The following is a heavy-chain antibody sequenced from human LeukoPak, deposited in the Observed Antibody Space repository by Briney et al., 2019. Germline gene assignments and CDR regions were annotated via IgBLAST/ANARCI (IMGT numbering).Heavy chain of an antibody. V-gene: IGHV3-7*04. J-gene: IGHJ6*02. CDR3: AGDLDSAHSYGLDV. Sequence: GRLTISRDNARNSLYLQMNSLRGEDTAVYYCAGDLDSAHSYGLDVWGQGTTVTVSS. D-gene: IGHD3-10*01.